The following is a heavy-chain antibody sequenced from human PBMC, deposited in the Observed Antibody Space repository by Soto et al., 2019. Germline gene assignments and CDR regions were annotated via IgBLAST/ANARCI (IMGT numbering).Heavy chain of an antibody. CDR1: GFTFDDYG. J-gene: IGHJ4*02. D-gene: IGHD3-9*01. Sequence: EVPLVESGGGVVRPGGSLRLSCAASGFTFDDYGMSWVRQAPGKGLEWVSGINWNGGSTGYADSVKGRFTISRDNAKNSLYLQMNSLRAEDTALYYCARGTLDYAILTDYFDYWGQGTLVTVSS. CDR2: INWNGGST. V-gene: IGHV3-20*04. CDR3: ARGTLDYAILTDYFDY.